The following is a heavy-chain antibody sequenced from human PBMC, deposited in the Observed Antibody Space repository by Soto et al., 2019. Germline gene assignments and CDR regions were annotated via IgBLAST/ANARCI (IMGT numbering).Heavy chain of an antibody. V-gene: IGHV3-23*01. D-gene: IGHD3-3*01. CDR3: ANWGLRFLEGRNDY. CDR2: ISGSGGST. CDR1: GFTFSSYA. Sequence: GGSLRLSCAASGFTFSSYAMSWVRQAPGKGLEWVSAISGSGGSTYYADSVKGRFTISRDNSKNTLYLQMNSLRAEDTAVYYCANWGLRFLEGRNDYWGKGTLVT. J-gene: IGHJ4*02.